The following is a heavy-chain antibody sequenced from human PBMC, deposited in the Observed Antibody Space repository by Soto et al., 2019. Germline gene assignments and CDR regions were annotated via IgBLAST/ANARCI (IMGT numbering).Heavy chain of an antibody. J-gene: IGHJ4*02. Sequence: QVQLVQSGAEVKKPGSSVKVSCKASGGTFSSYAISWVRQDPGQGLEWMGGIIPIFGTANYAQKFKGRVTITADEARSTDYMELSSLRSEDTAVYYCARDYEDYDSSGYSDYWGQGTLVTVSS. D-gene: IGHD3-22*01. CDR3: ARDYEDYDSSGYSDY. CDR2: IIPIFGTA. CDR1: GGTFSSYA. V-gene: IGHV1-69*01.